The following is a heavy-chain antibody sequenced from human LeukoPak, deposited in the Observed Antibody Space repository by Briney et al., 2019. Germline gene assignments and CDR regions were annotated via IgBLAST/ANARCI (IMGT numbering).Heavy chain of an antibody. Sequence: GGSLRLSCAPSGFTFSSYWMSCVRQAPGKGLEWVANIKQDGSEKYYVDSVRGRFTISRDNAKNSLNLQMNSLRAEDTAVYYCANMGDDCVCGSQLDYWGQGTLVTVSS. J-gene: IGHJ4*02. D-gene: IGHD3-16*01. CDR3: ANMGDDCVCGSQLDY. CDR2: IKQDGSEK. CDR1: GFTFSSYW. V-gene: IGHV3-7*05.